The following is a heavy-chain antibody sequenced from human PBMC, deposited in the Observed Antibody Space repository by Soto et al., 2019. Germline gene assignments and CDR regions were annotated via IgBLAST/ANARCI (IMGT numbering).Heavy chain of an antibody. CDR1: GSSISSYY. J-gene: IGHJ4*02. D-gene: IGHD2-15*01. CDR3: ARDRSLEY. CDR2: IYYSGST. Sequence: SETLSLTCTVSGSSISSYYWSWIRQPPGKGLEWIGYIYYSGSTNYNPSLKSRVTISVDTSKNQFSLKLNSVTAADTAVYYCARDRSLEYWGQGILVTVS. V-gene: IGHV4-59*01.